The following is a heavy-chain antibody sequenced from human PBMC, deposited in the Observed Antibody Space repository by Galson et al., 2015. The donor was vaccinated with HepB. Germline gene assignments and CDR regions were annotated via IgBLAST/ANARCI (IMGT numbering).Heavy chain of an antibody. Sequence: SLRLSCAASGFTFSSYAMSWVRQAPGKGLEWVSAISGSGGSTYYADSVKGRFTISRDNSKNTLYLQMNSLRAKDTAVYYCAKLMGSSWLGRPGDYWGQGTLVTVSS. CDR2: ISGSGGST. CDR1: GFTFSSYA. J-gene: IGHJ4*02. V-gene: IGHV3-23*01. D-gene: IGHD6-13*01. CDR3: AKLMGSSWLGRPGDY.